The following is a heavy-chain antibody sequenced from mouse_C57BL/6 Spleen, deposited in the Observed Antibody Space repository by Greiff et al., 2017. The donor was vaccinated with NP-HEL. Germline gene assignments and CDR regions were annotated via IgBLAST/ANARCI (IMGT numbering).Heavy chain of an antibody. CDR3: ARFSLGVTTVVVPYAMDY. D-gene: IGHD1-1*01. J-gene: IGHJ4*01. CDR1: GFTFTDYY. V-gene: IGHV7-3*01. CDR2: IRNKANGYTT. Sequence: EVKLVESGGGLVQPGGSLSLSCAASGFTFTDYYMSWVRQPPGKALEWLGLIRNKANGYTTDYSASVKGRFTISRENSQSILYLQMNALRAENSATYYCARFSLGVTTVVVPYAMDYWGQGTSVTVSS.